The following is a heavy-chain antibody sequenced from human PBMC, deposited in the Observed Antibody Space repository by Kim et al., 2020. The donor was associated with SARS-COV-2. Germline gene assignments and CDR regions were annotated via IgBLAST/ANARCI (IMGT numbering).Heavy chain of an antibody. D-gene: IGHD3-10*01. CDR1: GGSFSGYY. Sequence: SETLSLTCAVYGGSFSGYYWSWIRQPPGKGLEWIGEINHSGSTNYNPSLKSRVTISVDTSKNQFSLKLSSVTAADTAVYYCARGYYGSGSYGGWFDPWGQGTLVTVSS. CDR2: INHSGST. CDR3: ARGYYGSGSYGGWFDP. V-gene: IGHV4-34*01. J-gene: IGHJ5*02.